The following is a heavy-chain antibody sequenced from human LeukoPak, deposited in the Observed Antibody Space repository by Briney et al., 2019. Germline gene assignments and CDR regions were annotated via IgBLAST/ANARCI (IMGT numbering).Heavy chain of an antibody. CDR1: GVSFSGYY. CDR2: INHSGST. D-gene: IGHD3-10*01. V-gene: IGHV4-34*01. CDR3: ARSSSYYYYYGMDV. J-gene: IGHJ6*02. Sequence: SETLSLTCAVYGVSFSGYYWSWIRQPPGKGLEWIGEINHSGSTNYNPSLKSRVTISVDTSKSQFSLKLSSVTAADTAAYYCARSSSYYYYYGMDVWGQGTTVTVSS.